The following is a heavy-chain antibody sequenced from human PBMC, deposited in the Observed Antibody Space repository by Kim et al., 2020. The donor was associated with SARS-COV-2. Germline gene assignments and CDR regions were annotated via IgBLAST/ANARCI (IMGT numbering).Heavy chain of an antibody. Sequence: GGSLRLSCAASGFTFSSYGMHWVRQAPGKGLVWVAVIWYDGSNKYYADSVKGRFTISRDNSKNTLYLQMNSLRAEDTAVYYCARDNYYGSGSVYYYYGMDVWGPGTTVTVSS. CDR3: ARDNYYGSGSVYYYYGMDV. D-gene: IGHD3-10*01. V-gene: IGHV3-33*01. CDR1: GFTFSSYG. CDR2: IWYDGSNK. J-gene: IGHJ6*02.